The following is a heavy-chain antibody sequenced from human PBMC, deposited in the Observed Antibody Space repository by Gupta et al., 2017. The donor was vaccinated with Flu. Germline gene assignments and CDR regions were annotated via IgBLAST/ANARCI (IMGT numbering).Heavy chain of an antibody. J-gene: IGHJ4*02. V-gene: IGHV4-59*01. CDR2: IHNSGSS. Sequence: PGRGLEWIGDIHNSGSSNYNPSLKSRATISVDTSKNQFSLKLSSVTAADTAIYYCARYHREGTVVITYYFDWWGQGTLATVSS. CDR3: ARYHREGTVVITYYFDW. D-gene: IGHD3-22*01.